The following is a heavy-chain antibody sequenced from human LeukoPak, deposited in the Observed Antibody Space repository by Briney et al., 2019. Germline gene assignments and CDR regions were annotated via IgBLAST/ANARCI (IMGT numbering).Heavy chain of an antibody. CDR2: TTDTGGTT. CDR1: GFTFTRNT. D-gene: IGHD3-22*01. V-gene: IGHV3-64*04. CDR3: VGVGGYDSSGFLDY. Sequence: GGSLRLSCSASGFTFTRNTMHWVRQAPGKGLEYVSGTTDTGGTTYYAYSVKGRFTISRDNSKNTLYLQMNSLSRDDTAVYYCVGVGGYDSSGFLDYWGQGTLVTVSS. J-gene: IGHJ4*02.